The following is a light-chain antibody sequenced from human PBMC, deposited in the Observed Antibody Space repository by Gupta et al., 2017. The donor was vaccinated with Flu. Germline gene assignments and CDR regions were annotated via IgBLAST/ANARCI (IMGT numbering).Light chain of an antibody. CDR3: AAWDDSLSGVV. V-gene: IGLV1-47*01. CDR2: GNN. J-gene: IGLJ2*01. CDR1: SSNHGSHS. Sequence: QSVLTQPPSASGTPGQRVTISCSGSSSNHGSHSVHWYQQLPGTAPTLLIYGNNQRPSVVPNRFSGSKSGTSASLAISERRSEDEADYYCAAWDDSLSGVVFGGGTKLTVL.